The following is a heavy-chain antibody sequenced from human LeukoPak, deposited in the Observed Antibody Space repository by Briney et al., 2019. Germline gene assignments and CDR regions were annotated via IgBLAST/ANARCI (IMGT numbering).Heavy chain of an antibody. V-gene: IGHV3-23*01. CDR3: ARDSLGGSYAGNWFDP. D-gene: IGHD1-26*01. Sequence: PGGSLRLSCAASGFTFSSYAMSWVRQAPGKGLEWVSAISGSGGSTYYADSVKGRFTISRDNAKNSLYLQMNSLRAEDTALYHCARDSLGGSYAGNWFDPWGQGTLVTVSS. J-gene: IGHJ5*02. CDR1: GFTFSSYA. CDR2: ISGSGGST.